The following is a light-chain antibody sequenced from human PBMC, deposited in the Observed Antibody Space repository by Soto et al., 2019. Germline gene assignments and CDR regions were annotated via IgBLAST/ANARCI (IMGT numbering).Light chain of an antibody. CDR1: SSDVGGYNY. J-gene: IGLJ2*01. CDR2: DVS. Sequence: QSALTQPASVTGSPGQSITISCTEISSDVGGYNYVSWYQQHPGKAPKLMIYDVSNRPSGVSNRFSGSKSGNTASLTISGLKAEDEADYYCSSYISSSTVFGGGTNLTVL. CDR3: SSYISSSTV. V-gene: IGLV2-14*03.